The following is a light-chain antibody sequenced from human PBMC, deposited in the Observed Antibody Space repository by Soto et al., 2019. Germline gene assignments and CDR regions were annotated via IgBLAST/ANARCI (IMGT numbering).Light chain of an antibody. J-gene: IGKJ2*01. CDR1: QSVGSN. V-gene: IGKV3-15*01. Sequence: EIVMTQSPATLYVSPGERVTLSCRASQSVGSNLAWYQQKPGQAPRLLIYGESSRATGIPGTFSGSGSGAEFTLTISSLQSEDFAIYYCQQYRDWPFTFGQGTKLEIK. CDR2: GES. CDR3: QQYRDWPFT.